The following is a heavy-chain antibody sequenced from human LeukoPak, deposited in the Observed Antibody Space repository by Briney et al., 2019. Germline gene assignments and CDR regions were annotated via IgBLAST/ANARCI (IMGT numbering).Heavy chain of an antibody. CDR1: GYTLTELS. D-gene: IGHD3-10*01. CDR3: ARRTMVRGVTDAFDI. CDR2: FDPEDGET. V-gene: IGHV1-24*01. Sequence: ASVKVSCEVSGYTLTELSMHWVRQAPGKGLEWMGGFDPEDGETIYAQKFQGRVTMTEDTSTDTAYMELSSLRSEDTAVYYCARRTMVRGVTDAFDIWSQGTMVTVSS. J-gene: IGHJ3*02.